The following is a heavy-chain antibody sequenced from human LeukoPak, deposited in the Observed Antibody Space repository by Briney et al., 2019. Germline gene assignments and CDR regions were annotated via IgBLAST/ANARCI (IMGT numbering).Heavy chain of an antibody. V-gene: IGHV4-61*08. CDR1: GGSVSSGDYY. CDR3: ASYPTPPSGDFPDY. J-gene: IGHJ4*02. Sequence: SETLSLTCTVSGGSVSSGDYYWSWIRQPPGKGLQWIGFSYYSGSTNYNPPLQRRVTISVDTSKDQFSLKLSSVTAADTAIYYCASYPTPPSGDFPDYGGQGTVVTVSS. CDR2: SYYSGST. D-gene: IGHD7-27*01.